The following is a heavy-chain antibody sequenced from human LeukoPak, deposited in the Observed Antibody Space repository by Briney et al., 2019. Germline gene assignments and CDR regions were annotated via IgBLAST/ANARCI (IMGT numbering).Heavy chain of an antibody. CDR2: IIPIFGTA. CDR3: ATDSRNIVVVPAAMTPYYYYGMDV. J-gene: IGHJ6*04. D-gene: IGHD2-2*01. Sequence: SVKLSCKASGGTFSRYAISWVRQAPGQGLEWMGGIIPIFGTANYAQKFQGRVTITADESTSTAYMELSSLRSEDTAVYYCATDSRNIVVVPAAMTPYYYYGMDVWGKGTTVTVSS. CDR1: GGTFSRYA. V-gene: IGHV1-69*13.